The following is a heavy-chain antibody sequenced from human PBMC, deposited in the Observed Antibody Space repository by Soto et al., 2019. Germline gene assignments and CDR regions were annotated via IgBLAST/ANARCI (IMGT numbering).Heavy chain of an antibody. CDR3: ARGQRFSDWFDP. Sequence: SETLSLTCTVSGGDISTYYWTWIRQTAGKGLEWIGRIYSSGSTKYNPALQSRVTMSLGTSNNQFSLRLTSVTAADTAVYYCARGQRFSDWFDPWGQGTLVTVSS. V-gene: IGHV4-4*07. J-gene: IGHJ5*02. CDR2: IYSSGST. D-gene: IGHD3-3*01. CDR1: GGDISTYY.